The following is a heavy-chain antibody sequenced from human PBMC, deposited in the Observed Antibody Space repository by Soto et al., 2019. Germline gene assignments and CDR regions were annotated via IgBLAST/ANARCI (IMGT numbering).Heavy chain of an antibody. D-gene: IGHD3-22*01. J-gene: IGHJ5*02. CDR1: GFTFSDYY. Sequence: GGSLRLSCAASGFTFSDYYMSWIRQAPGKGLEWISHISDSATTMYYADSVKDRFTISRDNARKSLFLHMNSLRAEDTAVYYCARDTAFISSGLFNPWGQGTLVTVSS. V-gene: IGHV3-11*01. CDR2: ISDSATTM. CDR3: ARDTAFISSGLFNP.